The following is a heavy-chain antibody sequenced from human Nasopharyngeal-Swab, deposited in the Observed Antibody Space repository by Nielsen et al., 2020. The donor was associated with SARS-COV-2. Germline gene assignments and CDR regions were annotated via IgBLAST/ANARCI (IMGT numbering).Heavy chain of an antibody. CDR3: ARTYYDILTGYLKFDP. Sequence: SETLSLTCTVSGGSISSSSYYWGWIRQPPGKGLEWIGSIYYSGSTYYNPSLKSRVTIFVDTSKNQFSLKLSSVTAADTAVYYCARTYYDILTGYLKFDPWGQGTLVTVSS. CDR1: GGSISSSSYY. V-gene: IGHV4-39*01. D-gene: IGHD3-9*01. CDR2: IYYSGST. J-gene: IGHJ5*02.